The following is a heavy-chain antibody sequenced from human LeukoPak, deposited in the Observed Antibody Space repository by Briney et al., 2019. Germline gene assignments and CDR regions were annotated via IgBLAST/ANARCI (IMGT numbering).Heavy chain of an antibody. J-gene: IGHJ3*02. D-gene: IGHD3-3*01. Sequence: GGSLRLSCSASGFTFSHAWMTWVRQAPGRGLEWVGRIRSEVDGGTTDYAEPVRGKSTISRDDSNYTVHLQMNSLEIEDTAVYYCATDRSRFLEWSHLDAFDIWGQGTMVTVSS. CDR2: IRSEVDGGTT. CDR3: ATDRSRFLEWSHLDAFDI. V-gene: IGHV3-15*01. CDR1: GFTFSHAW.